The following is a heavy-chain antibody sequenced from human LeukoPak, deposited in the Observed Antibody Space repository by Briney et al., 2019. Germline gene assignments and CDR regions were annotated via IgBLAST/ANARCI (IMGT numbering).Heavy chain of an antibody. D-gene: IGHD3-22*01. Sequence: PSETLSLTCTVSGGSISSYYWSWIRQPAGKGLEWIGRIYTSGSTNYNPSLKSRVTMSVDTSKSQFSLKLSSVTAADTAVYYCARDKNYYDSSGRTNWFDPWGQGTLVTVSS. V-gene: IGHV4-4*07. CDR1: GGSISSYY. CDR3: ARDKNYYDSSGRTNWFDP. J-gene: IGHJ5*02. CDR2: IYTSGST.